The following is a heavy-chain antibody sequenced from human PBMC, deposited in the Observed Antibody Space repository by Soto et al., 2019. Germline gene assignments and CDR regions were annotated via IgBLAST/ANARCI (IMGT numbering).Heavy chain of an antibody. Sequence: EVQLVESGGGLIQPGGSLRLSCAASGFTVSSNYMSWVRQAPGKGLEWVSVICGDGATYYADPVKGRFTISGDTSKNTLFLQMNSLRAEDTAVYYCARDPKGFWSGSSYYYYGMDVWGQGTTVTVSS. CDR3: ARDPKGFWSGSSYYYYGMDV. J-gene: IGHJ6*02. CDR2: ICGDGAT. D-gene: IGHD3-3*01. CDR1: GFTVSSNY. V-gene: IGHV3-53*01.